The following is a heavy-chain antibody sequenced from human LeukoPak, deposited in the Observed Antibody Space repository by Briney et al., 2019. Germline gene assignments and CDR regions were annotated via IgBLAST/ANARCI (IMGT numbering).Heavy chain of an antibody. CDR2: ISGNGDST. CDR1: GFTFSNYA. V-gene: IGHV3-64*01. D-gene: IGHD2-8*01. CDR3: AREVYAGNWFDP. Sequence: SGGSLRLSCAMSGFTFSNYAMTWVRQAPGKGLEYVAAISGNGDSTYYANSVKGRFTISRDNSKNTLYLQMGSLRPEDMAVYYCAREVYAGNWFDPWGQGTLVTVSS. J-gene: IGHJ5*02.